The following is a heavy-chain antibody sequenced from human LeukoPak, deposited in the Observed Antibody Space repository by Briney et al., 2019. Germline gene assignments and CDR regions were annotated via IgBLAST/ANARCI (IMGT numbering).Heavy chain of an antibody. Sequence: PGGSLRLSCATSGFAFSSYAMSWVRQAPGKGLEWVSSISNSSSYIYYADSVKGRFTISRDNSKNTLYLQMNSLRAEDTAVYYCASSYGGNSRLDYWGQGTLVTVSS. J-gene: IGHJ4*02. CDR2: ISNSSSYI. CDR3: ASSYGGNSRLDY. CDR1: GFAFSSYA. V-gene: IGHV3-21*01. D-gene: IGHD4-23*01.